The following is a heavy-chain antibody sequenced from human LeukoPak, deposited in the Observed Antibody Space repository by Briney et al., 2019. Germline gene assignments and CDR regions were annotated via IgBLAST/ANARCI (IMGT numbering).Heavy chain of an antibody. Sequence: PSETLSLTCTVSGGSISSYYWSWIRQPPGKGLEWIGYIYYSGSTNYNPSLKSRVTISVDTSKNQFSLKLSSVTAADTAVYYCARAADDFWSGSSSAFDYWGQGTLVTVSS. CDR1: GGSISSYY. V-gene: IGHV4-59*01. CDR3: ARAADDFWSGSSSAFDY. CDR2: IYYSGST. D-gene: IGHD3-3*01. J-gene: IGHJ4*02.